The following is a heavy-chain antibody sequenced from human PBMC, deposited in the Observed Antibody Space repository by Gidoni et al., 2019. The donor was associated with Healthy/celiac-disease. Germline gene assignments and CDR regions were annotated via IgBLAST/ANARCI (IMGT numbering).Heavy chain of an antibody. CDR2: INPNSGGT. J-gene: IGHJ3*02. D-gene: IGHD1-1*01. CDR3: ARFLNWNDPWNAFDI. CDR1: GYTFTGYY. V-gene: IGHV1-2*02. Sequence: QVQLVQSGAEVKKPGASVKVSCKASGYTFTGYYMHWVRQAPGQGLEWMGWINPNSGGTNYAQKFQGRVTMTRDTSISTAYMELSRLRSDDTAVYYCARFLNWNDPWNAFDIWGQGTMVTVSS.